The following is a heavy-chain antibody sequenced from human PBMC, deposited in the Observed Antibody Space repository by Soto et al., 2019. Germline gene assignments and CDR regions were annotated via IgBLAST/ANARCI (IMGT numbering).Heavy chain of an antibody. Sequence: EVQLVESGGGLVQRGGSLRLSCAGSGFTFSSNWMHWVRQDPGKGLVWVSRLNSDGTSANYADSVKGRFTISRDNAKNTRFLQMHRLTAEDTALYYCARGPSGWYGFDYWGQGTLVTVSS. J-gene: IGHJ5*01. CDR3: ARGPSGWYGFDY. D-gene: IGHD6-19*01. V-gene: IGHV3-74*01. CDR2: LNSDGTSA. CDR1: GFTFSSNW.